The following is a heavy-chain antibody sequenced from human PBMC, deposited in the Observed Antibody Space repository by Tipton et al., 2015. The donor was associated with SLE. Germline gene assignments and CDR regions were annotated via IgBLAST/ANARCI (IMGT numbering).Heavy chain of an antibody. Sequence: TLSLTCAVYGGSLSSRNWWSWIRQPPGKGLEWIGEIDHSGSTNYNPSLDSRVTISIDKSRNQFSLKLNSVTATDTAVYYCAKDYNYDYPDYNWGQGTLVIVSS. CDR2: IDHSGST. CDR3: AKDYNYDYPDYN. D-gene: IGHD4-17*01. J-gene: IGHJ4*02. CDR1: GGSLSSRNW. V-gene: IGHV4-4*02.